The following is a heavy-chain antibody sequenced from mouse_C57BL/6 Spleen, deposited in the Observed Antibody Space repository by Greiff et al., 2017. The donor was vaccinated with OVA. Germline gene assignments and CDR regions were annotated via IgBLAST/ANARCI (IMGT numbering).Heavy chain of an antibody. Sequence: EVKLVESGGGLVKPGGSLKLSCAASGFTFSSYAMSWVRQTPEKRLEWVATISDGGSYTYYPDNVKGRFTISRDNAKNNLYLQMSHLKSEDTAMYYCARDDYDDAMDYWGQGTSVTVSS. CDR2: ISDGGSYT. CDR3: ARDDYDDAMDY. D-gene: IGHD2-4*01. J-gene: IGHJ4*01. V-gene: IGHV5-4*01. CDR1: GFTFSSYA.